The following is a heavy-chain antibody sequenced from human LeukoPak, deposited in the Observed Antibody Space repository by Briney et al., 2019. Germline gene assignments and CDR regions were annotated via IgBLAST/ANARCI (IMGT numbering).Heavy chain of an antibody. D-gene: IGHD6-13*01. Sequence: ASVKVSCKASGGTFSSYAISWVRQAPGQGLEWMGRIIPIFGTANYAQKFQGRVTITTDESTSTACMELSSLRSEDTAVYYCARDVGSRPMYWFDPWGQGTLVTVSS. CDR3: ARDVGSRPMYWFDP. V-gene: IGHV1-69*05. J-gene: IGHJ5*02. CDR1: GGTFSSYA. CDR2: IIPIFGTA.